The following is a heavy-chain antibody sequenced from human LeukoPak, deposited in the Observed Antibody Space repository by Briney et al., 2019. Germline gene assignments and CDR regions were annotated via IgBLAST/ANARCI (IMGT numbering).Heavy chain of an antibody. CDR1: GYSFTSYW. D-gene: IGHD3-16*01. J-gene: IGHJ5*02. V-gene: IGHV5-10-1*01. CDR2: IDPSDSYT. CDR3: ARLRFWGNWFDP. Sequence: RGESLKISCKGSGYSFTSYWISWVRQMPGKGLEWMGRIDPSDSYTNYSPSFQGHVTISADKSISTAYLQWSTQKASDTAMYYCARLRFWGNWFDPWGQGTLVTVSS.